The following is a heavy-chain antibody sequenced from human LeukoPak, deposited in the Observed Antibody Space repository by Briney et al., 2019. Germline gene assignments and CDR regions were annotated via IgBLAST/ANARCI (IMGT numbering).Heavy chain of an antibody. CDR1: GGSISSSSYY. Sequence: PSETLSLTCTVSGGSISSSSYYWGWIRQPPGKGLEWIGSIYYSGDTYYSPSLKSRVTMSVDTSKSQFSLKLSSVTAADTAVYYCARLRGYTYGPPGYWGQGTLVTVSS. CDR3: ARLRGYTYGPPGY. CDR2: IYYSGDT. J-gene: IGHJ4*02. V-gene: IGHV4-39*01. D-gene: IGHD5-18*01.